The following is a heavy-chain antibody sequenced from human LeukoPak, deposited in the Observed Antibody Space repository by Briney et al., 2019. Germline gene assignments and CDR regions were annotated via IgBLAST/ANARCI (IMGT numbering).Heavy chain of an antibody. Sequence: SQTLSLTCAISGDSVPSNSAAWNWIRQSPSRGLEWLGRTYYKSKWSNDYAVSVESRITINPDTSKNQFSLHLNSVTPDGTAVYYCARGNWSDAYYFDFWGQGTLVTVSS. CDR2: TYYKSKWSN. V-gene: IGHV6-1*01. J-gene: IGHJ4*02. D-gene: IGHD1-1*01. CDR1: GDSVPSNSAA. CDR3: ARGNWSDAYYFDF.